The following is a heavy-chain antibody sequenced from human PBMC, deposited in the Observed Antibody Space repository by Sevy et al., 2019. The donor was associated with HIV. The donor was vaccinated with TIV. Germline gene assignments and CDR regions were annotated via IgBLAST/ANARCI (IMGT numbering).Heavy chain of an antibody. Sequence: ASVKVSCKVSGYTLTELSMHWVRQAPGKGLEWMGGFDPEDGETIYAQKFQGRVTMTEDTSTDTAYIELSSLRSEDTAVYYCATEKTKYYYDSSGSMTGGYWGQGTLVTVSS. CDR2: FDPEDGET. D-gene: IGHD3-22*01. V-gene: IGHV1-24*01. J-gene: IGHJ4*02. CDR3: ATEKTKYYYDSSGSMTGGY. CDR1: GYTLTELS.